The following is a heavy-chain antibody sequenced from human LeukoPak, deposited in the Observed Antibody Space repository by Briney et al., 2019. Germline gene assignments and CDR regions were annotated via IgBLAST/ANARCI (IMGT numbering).Heavy chain of an antibody. CDR1: GGSISSSSYY. CDR3: ARMVRGGPYMRLGDYGDYRPMGFGGYYFDY. Sequence: SETLSLTCTVSGGSISSSSYYWGWIRQPPGKGLEWIGCIYYSGSTYYNPSLKSRVTISVDTSKNQFSLKLSSVTAADTAVYYCARMVRGGPYMRLGDYGDYRPMGFGGYYFDYWGQGTLVTVSS. CDR2: IYYSGST. J-gene: IGHJ4*02. D-gene: IGHD4-17*01. V-gene: IGHV4-39*07.